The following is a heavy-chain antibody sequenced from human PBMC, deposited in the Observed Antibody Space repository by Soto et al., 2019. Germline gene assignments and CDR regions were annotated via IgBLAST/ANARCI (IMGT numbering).Heavy chain of an antibody. CDR3: AESPYLWQNYYYGAMDV. V-gene: IGHV1-58*02. J-gene: IGHJ6*02. CDR2: IVVGSDNT. CDR1: GFTFTSSA. D-gene: IGHD3-10*01. Sequence: SVKVSCKTSGFTFTSSAIQWVRQARGQRLEWIGWIVVGSDNTNYAQKFQERVTITRDLSTNTIYMDLSGLRSEDTAVYYCAESPYLWQNYYYGAMDVWGQVTTVTVSS.